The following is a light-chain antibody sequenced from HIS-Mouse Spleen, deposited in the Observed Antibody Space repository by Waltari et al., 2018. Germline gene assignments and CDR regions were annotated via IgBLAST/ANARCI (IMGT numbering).Light chain of an antibody. CDR2: GNS. V-gene: IGLV1-40*01. Sequence: QSVLTQPPSVSGAPGQRVPISCTGSSPNIGARYDVHRYQQLPGTAPKLPSYGNSNRPSGVPDRFSGSKSGTSASLAITGLQAEDEADYYCQSYDSSLSGYVFGTGTKVTVL. CDR3: QSYDSSLSGYV. J-gene: IGLJ1*01. CDR1: SPNIGARYD.